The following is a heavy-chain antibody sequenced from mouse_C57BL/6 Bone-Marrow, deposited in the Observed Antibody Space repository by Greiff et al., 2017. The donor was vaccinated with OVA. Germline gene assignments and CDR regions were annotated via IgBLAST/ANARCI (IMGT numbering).Heavy chain of an antibody. CDR1: GYSITSGYY. CDR2: ISYDGSN. D-gene: IGHD1-1*01. CDR3: ARGLLRYPYV. Sequence: EVQVVESGPGLVKPSQSLSLTCSVTGYSITSGYYWNWIRQFPGNKLEWMGYISYDGSNNYNPSLKNRISITRDTSKNQFFLKLNSVTTEDTATYYCARGLLRYPYVWGTGTTVTVSS. J-gene: IGHJ1*03. V-gene: IGHV3-6*01.